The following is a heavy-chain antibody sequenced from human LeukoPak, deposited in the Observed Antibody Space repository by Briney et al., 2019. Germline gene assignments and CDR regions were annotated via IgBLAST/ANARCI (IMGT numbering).Heavy chain of an antibody. CDR1: GFTFSSYG. Sequence: GRSLRLSCAASGFTFSSYGMHWVRQAPGKGLEWVAVISYDGSNKYYADFVKGRFTISRDNSKNTLYLQMNSLRAEDTAVYYCAKLIATPEGDYWGQGTLVTVSS. CDR2: ISYDGSNK. CDR3: AKLIATPEGDY. J-gene: IGHJ4*02. D-gene: IGHD3-22*01. V-gene: IGHV3-30*18.